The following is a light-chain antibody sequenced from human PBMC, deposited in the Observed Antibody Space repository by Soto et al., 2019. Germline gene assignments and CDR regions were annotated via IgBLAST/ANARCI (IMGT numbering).Light chain of an antibody. V-gene: IGKV1-5*03. J-gene: IGKJ1*01. CDR1: QSISKY. CDR3: QQYNDYSRT. Sequence: DIQMTQSPSTLPASVGDRVTITCRATQSISKYLAWYQQKPGKAPNLLIYKASSLESGVPSRFSGSGSGTEFTLTISSLQPDDFATYYCQQYNDYSRTFGQGTRVEI. CDR2: KAS.